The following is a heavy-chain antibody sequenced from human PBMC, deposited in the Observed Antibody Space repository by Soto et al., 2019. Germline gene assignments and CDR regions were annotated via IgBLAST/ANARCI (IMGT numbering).Heavy chain of an antibody. Sequence: EVQLLESGGGLVQPGGSLRLSCAASGFTFSSYAMSWVRQAPGKGLEWVSALRGSGGSTYYADSVQGRFTISRDNSNNTLYLQMNSLRAEDTAGYYCAKKGLYYYGSGPFDIWGQGTMVTV. D-gene: IGHD3-10*01. CDR2: LRGSGGST. CDR3: AKKGLYYYGSGPFDI. J-gene: IGHJ3*02. CDR1: GFTFSSYA. V-gene: IGHV3-23*01.